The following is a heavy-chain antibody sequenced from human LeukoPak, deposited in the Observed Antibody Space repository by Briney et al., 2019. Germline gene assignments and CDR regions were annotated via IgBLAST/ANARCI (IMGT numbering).Heavy chain of an antibody. D-gene: IGHD3-10*01. CDR3: AKVRAAGYYGSATYWDH. CDR2: ISGSSSST. Sequence: GGSLRLSCAASGIPFSNYAMSWVRQSPGKGLEWVSGISGSSSSTYYADSVKGLFTISRDNSENTLYLQMNSLRAEDTAVYHCAKVRAAGYYGSATYWDHWGQGTLVTVSS. J-gene: IGHJ4*02. V-gene: IGHV3-23*01. CDR1: GIPFSNYA.